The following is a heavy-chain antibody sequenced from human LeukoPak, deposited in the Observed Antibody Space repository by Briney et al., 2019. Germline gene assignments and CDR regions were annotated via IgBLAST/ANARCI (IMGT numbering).Heavy chain of an antibody. Sequence: GGSLRLSCAASGFTFSSYAMHWVRQAPGKGLEWVAVISYDGSNKYYADSVKGRFTISRDNSKNTLYLQMNSLRAEDTAVYYCASYSGSYWYYFDYWGQGTLVTVSS. CDR1: GFTFSSYA. J-gene: IGHJ4*02. CDR2: ISYDGSNK. V-gene: IGHV3-30-3*01. CDR3: ASYSGSYWYYFDY. D-gene: IGHD1-26*01.